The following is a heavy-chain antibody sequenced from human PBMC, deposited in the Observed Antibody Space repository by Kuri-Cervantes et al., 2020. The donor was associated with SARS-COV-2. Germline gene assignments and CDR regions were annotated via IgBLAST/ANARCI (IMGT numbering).Heavy chain of an antibody. J-gene: IGHJ6*02. CDR3: AEGEVCSSTSCYTGASYGMDV. CDR2: FGTAGDT. V-gene: IGHV3-13*04. CDR1: GFTFSTFD. D-gene: IGHD2-2*02. Sequence: GESLKISCAASGFTFSTFDMHWVRQATGKGLEWVSGFGTAGDTYYPGSVKGRFSISRENAKNSLYLQMNSLRAEDTAVYYCAEGEVCSSTSCYTGASYGMDVWGQGTTVTVSS.